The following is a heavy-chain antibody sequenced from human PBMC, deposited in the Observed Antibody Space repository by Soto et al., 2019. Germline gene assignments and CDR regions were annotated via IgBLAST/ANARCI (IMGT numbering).Heavy chain of an antibody. CDR1: GGTFRSYA. V-gene: IGHV1-69*13. D-gene: IGHD4-17*01. Sequence: SVKVSCKTSGGTFRSYAINWVRQAPGQGLEWMGGIIPIFGTTKYAQKFQGRVTIIADESTSTAHMELSSLRSEDTAVYYCARDYGGNSGFFDYWGQGTLVTVSS. CDR3: ARDYGGNSGFFDY. J-gene: IGHJ4*02. CDR2: IIPIFGTT.